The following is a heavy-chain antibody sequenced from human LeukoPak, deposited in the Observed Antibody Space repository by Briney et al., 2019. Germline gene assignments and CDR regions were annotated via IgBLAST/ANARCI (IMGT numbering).Heavy chain of an antibody. D-gene: IGHD1-26*01. J-gene: IGHJ4*02. V-gene: IGHV6-1*01. CDR2: AYYRSKWYN. Sequence: SQTLSLTCAISGDTVSNKDAACDWIRQSPSRGLEWLGRAYYRSKWYNDYAVSMKGRIDINPDTSKNQFSMRLNPVTPEDTAVYFCARAGVGATMANWGQGTLVTVSS. CDR1: GDTVSNKDAA. CDR3: ARAGVGATMAN.